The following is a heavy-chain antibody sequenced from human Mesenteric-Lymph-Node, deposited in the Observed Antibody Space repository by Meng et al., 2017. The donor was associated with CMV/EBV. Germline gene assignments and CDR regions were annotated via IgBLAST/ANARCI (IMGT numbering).Heavy chain of an antibody. V-gene: IGHV3-21*01. CDR1: ESTFSSYA. CDR2: ISSSSSYI. D-gene: IGHD1-26*01. CDR3: ARGWDDYYYYGMDV. J-gene: IGHJ6*02. Sequence: GGSLRLSCAASESTFSSYAMHWVRQAPGKGLEWVSSISSSSSYIYYADSVKGRFTISRDNAKKSLYLQMNSLRAEDTAVYYCARGWDDYYYYGMDVWGQGTTVTVSS.